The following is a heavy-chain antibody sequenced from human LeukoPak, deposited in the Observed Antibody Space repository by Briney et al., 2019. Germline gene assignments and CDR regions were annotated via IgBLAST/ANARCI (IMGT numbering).Heavy chain of an antibody. CDR1: GFALRSYT. V-gene: IGHV3-21*01. CDR3: ARKTDTSGSGDY. D-gene: IGHD3-22*01. Sequence: GGSLRLSCAASGFALRSYTVTWVRQAPGKGLEWVSSISSTSAYIYYAESVKGRFSISRDNVDNVVHLQMSSLTNEDTAVYYCARKTDTSGSGDYWGQGTLVTVSS. CDR2: ISSTSAYI. J-gene: IGHJ4*02.